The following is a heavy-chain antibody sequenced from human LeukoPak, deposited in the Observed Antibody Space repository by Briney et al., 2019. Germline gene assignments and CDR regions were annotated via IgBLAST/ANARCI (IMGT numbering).Heavy chain of an antibody. J-gene: IGHJ6*03. CDR3: AKHPSYGSGSSYYNYMDV. D-gene: IGHD3-10*01. CDR1: GFTFSDSW. CDR2: IRFDGSNK. V-gene: IGHV3-30*02. Sequence: GGSLRLSCAVSGFTFSDSWMHWVRQAPGKGLEWVAFIRFDGSNKYFADSVKGRFAISRDNSKNTVYLQMNSLRAEDTAVYYCAKHPSYGSGSSYYNYMDVWGKGTTVTISS.